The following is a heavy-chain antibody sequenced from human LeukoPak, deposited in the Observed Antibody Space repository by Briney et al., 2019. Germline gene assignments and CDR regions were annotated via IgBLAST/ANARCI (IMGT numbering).Heavy chain of an antibody. J-gene: IGHJ4*02. V-gene: IGHV5-51*01. D-gene: IGHD3-10*01. CDR1: GYSFTNYW. CDR2: IYPGDSTT. Sequence: NHGESLQISCKGSGYSFTNYWIGWVRQMPGKGLEWMGIIYPGDSTTTYSPSFQGQITISADKSISTAYLQWTSLKASDTAIYYCALHPAQGSGSLDFWGQGTLVTVSS. CDR3: ALHPAQGSGSLDF.